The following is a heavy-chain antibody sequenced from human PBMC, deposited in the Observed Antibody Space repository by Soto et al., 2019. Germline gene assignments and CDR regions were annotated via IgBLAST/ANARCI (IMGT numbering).Heavy chain of an antibody. Sequence: GGSLRLSCAASGFTFSSYAMSWVRQAPGKGLEWVSAISGSGGSTYYADSVKGRFTISRDNSKNTLYLQMNSLRAEDTAVYYCASYGDYGQGRTNDYWGQGTLVTVSS. J-gene: IGHJ4*02. CDR1: GFTFSSYA. D-gene: IGHD4-17*01. CDR3: ASYGDYGQGRTNDY. V-gene: IGHV3-23*01. CDR2: ISGSGGST.